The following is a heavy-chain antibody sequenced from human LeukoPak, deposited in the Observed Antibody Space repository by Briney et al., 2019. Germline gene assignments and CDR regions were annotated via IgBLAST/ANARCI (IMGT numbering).Heavy chain of an antibody. V-gene: IGHV1-69*05. D-gene: IGHD6-13*01. CDR3: ARAQPKGYSSSWYDY. CDR1: GGTFSSYA. Sequence: GASVKVSCEASGGTFSSYAISWVRQAPGQGLEWMGRIIPIFGTANYAQKFQGRVTITTDESTSTAYMELSSLRSEDTAVYYCARAQPKGYSSSWYDYWGQGTLVTVSS. CDR2: IIPIFGTA. J-gene: IGHJ4*02.